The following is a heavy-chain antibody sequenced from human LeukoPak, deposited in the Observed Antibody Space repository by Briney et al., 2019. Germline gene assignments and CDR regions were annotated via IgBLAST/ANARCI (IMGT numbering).Heavy chain of an antibody. V-gene: IGHV3-48*03. CDR3: ARVEGIIDY. D-gene: IGHD3-16*02. CDR1: GFTFSSYE. CDR2: ISGSGATI. Sequence: PGGSLGLSCAASGFTFSSYEMNWVRQAPGKGLEWVSYISGSGATIYYADSVKGRFTISRDNAKNSLYLQMNSLRAEDTALYYCARVEGIIDYWGQGTLVTVSS. J-gene: IGHJ4*02.